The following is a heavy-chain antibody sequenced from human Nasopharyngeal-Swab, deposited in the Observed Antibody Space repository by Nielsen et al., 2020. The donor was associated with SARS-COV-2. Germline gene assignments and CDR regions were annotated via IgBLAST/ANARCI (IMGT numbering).Heavy chain of an antibody. CDR2: ISCDGSNK. V-gene: IGHV3-30*18. Sequence: GESLKISCAASGFTFSSYGMHWVRQAPGKGLEWVAVISCDGSNKYYADSVKGRFTISRDNSKNTLYLQMNSLRAEDTAVYYCAKIGGDSTELLAFDIWGQGTMVTVSS. CDR3: AKIGGDSTELLAFDI. J-gene: IGHJ3*02. CDR1: GFTFSSYG. D-gene: IGHD3-16*01.